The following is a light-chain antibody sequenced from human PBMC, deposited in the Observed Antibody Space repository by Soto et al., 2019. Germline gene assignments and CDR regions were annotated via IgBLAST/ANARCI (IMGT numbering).Light chain of an antibody. CDR2: DNS. V-gene: IGLV1-40*01. J-gene: IGLJ1*01. Sequence: QSVLTQPPSVSAAPGQRVTISCTGSSSNIGAGYDVHWYQQLPGTAPKLLIYDNSIRPSGVPDRFSGSKSGTSASLAITGLQAEDESDYYCQSYDSRLSAYVFGTGTKVTVL. CDR1: SSNIGAGYD. CDR3: QSYDSRLSAYV.